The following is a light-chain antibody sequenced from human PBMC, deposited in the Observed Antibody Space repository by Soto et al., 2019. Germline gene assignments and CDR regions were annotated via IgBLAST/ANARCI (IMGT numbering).Light chain of an antibody. J-gene: IGKJ3*01. CDR2: DAS. Sequence: EIVLTQSPATLSLSPGERATLSCRASQSVSSYLAWYQQKPGQAPRLLIYDASNRATGIPARFSGSGSGTDFTLTISILEPEDFAVYYCQQRSNWPGFGPGTKVDIK. CDR1: QSVSSY. V-gene: IGKV3-11*01. CDR3: QQRSNWPG.